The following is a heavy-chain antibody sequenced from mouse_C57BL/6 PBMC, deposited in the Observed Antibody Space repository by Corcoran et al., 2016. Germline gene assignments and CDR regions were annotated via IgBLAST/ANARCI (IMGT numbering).Heavy chain of an antibody. V-gene: IGHV1-75*01. J-gene: IGHJ4*01. D-gene: IGHD1-1*02. Sequence: QVQLQQSGPELVKPGASVKLSCKASGYTFTDYYINWVKQRPGQGLEWIGWIFPGSGSTYYNEQFKGKATLTVDKSSSTAYMLLSSLTSEDSAVYFCARNLYGDYGMDYWGQGTSVTVSS. CDR2: IFPGSGST. CDR1: GYTFTDYY. CDR3: ARNLYGDYGMDY.